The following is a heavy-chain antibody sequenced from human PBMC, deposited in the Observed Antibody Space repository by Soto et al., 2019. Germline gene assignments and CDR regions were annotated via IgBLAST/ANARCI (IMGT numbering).Heavy chain of an antibody. J-gene: IGHJ4*01. CDR1: GYTLTELS. Sequence: ASVKVSCKVSGYTLTELSMHWVRQAPGKGLEWMGGFDPEDGETIYAQKFQGRVTMTEDTSTDTAYMELSSLRSEDTAVYYCAADLPIRGSYSAGMGYWGHGTLVTVSS. CDR3: AADLPIRGSYSAGMGY. V-gene: IGHV1-24*01. D-gene: IGHD1-26*01. CDR2: FDPEDGET.